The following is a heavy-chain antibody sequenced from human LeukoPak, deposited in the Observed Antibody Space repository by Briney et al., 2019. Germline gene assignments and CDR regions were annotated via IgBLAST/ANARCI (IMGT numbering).Heavy chain of an antibody. J-gene: IGHJ4*02. CDR1: GFTFSTYT. Sequence: GGSLRLSCAASGFTFSTYTMNWVRQAPGKGLEWVSSISRYSNYIYYADSVKGRFTISRDNVKSLLYLQMNSLRAEDTAVYYCARVRVGGTNYFDSWGQGTLVTVSS. D-gene: IGHD1-26*01. CDR3: ARVRVGGTNYFDS. CDR2: ISRYSNYI. V-gene: IGHV3-21*06.